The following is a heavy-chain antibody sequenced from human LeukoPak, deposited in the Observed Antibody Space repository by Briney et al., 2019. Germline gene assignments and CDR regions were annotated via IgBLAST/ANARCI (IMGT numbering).Heavy chain of an antibody. D-gene: IGHD3-10*01. Sequence: PGGSLRLSCAASGFTFSSYGMHWVRQAPGKGLEWVAFIRYDGSNKYYADSVKGRFTISRDNSKNTLYLQMNSLRAEDTAVYYCAKGPMVRGVILFDYWGQGTLVTVSS. V-gene: IGHV3-30*02. CDR1: GFTFSSYG. J-gene: IGHJ4*02. CDR3: AKGPMVRGVILFDY. CDR2: IRYDGSNK.